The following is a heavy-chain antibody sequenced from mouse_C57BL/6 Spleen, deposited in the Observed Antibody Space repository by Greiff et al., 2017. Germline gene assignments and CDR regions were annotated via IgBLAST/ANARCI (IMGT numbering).Heavy chain of an antibody. CDR3: ARFITTVVATGYFDY. J-gene: IGHJ2*01. Sequence: QVQLQQSGAELARPGASVKLSCKASGYTFTSYGISWVKQRTGQGLEWIGEIYPRSGNTYYNEKFKGKATLIADKSSSTAYMELRSLTSEDSAVYFCARFITTVVATGYFDYWGQGTTLTVSS. CDR2: IYPRSGNT. D-gene: IGHD1-1*01. CDR1: GYTFTSYG. V-gene: IGHV1-81*01.